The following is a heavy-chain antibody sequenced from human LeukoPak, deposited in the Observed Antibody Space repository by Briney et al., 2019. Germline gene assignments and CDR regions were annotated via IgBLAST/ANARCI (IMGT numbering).Heavy chain of an antibody. CDR2: TSVGGTST. D-gene: IGHD6-13*01. V-gene: IGHV3-23*01. CDR3: ARFVTESGTRSFDC. Sequence: GGSLRLSCAASGFTFSSYAMSWVGQAPGKGLEGVSVTSVGGTSTSYADSVKGRFTISRDRSKDTLYLQMDSLRAEDTAIYYCARFVTESGTRSFDCWGQGTLVTVSP. J-gene: IGHJ4*02. CDR1: GFTFSSYA.